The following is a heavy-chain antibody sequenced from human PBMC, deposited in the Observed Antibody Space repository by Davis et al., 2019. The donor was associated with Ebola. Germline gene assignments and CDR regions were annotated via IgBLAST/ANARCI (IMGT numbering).Heavy chain of an antibody. D-gene: IGHD3-22*01. CDR1: GGSISSYY. J-gene: IGHJ4*02. Sequence: SETLSLTCTVSGGSISSYYWSWIRQPPGKGLEWIGYIYYSGSTNYNPSLKSRVTISVDTSKNQFSLKLSSVTAADTAVYYCARFDSSGSYDYWGQGTLVTVSS. V-gene: IGHV4-59*12. CDR2: IYYSGST. CDR3: ARFDSSGSYDY.